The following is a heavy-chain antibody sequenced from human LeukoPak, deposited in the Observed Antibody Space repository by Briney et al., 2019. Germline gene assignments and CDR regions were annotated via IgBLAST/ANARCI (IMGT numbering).Heavy chain of an antibody. V-gene: IGHV1-24*01. CDR1: GYTLTELS. Sequence: ASVKVSCKVSGYTLTELSMHWVRQAPGKGLEWMGGFDPEDGETIYAQKFQGRVTMTEDTSTDTAYMELSSLRSEDTAVYYCATDPIVVRYYGMDVWGRGTTVTVSS. CDR2: FDPEDGET. CDR3: ATDPIVVRYYGMDV. D-gene: IGHD2-2*01. J-gene: IGHJ6*02.